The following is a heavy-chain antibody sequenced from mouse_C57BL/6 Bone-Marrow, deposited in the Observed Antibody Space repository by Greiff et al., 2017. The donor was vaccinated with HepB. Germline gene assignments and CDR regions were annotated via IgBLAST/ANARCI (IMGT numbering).Heavy chain of an antibody. CDR2: INPGSGGT. J-gene: IGHJ1*03. D-gene: IGHD1-1*01. V-gene: IGHV1-54*01. Sequence: VQLVESGAELVRPGTSVKVSCKASGYAFTNYLIEWVKQRPGQGLEWIGVINPGSGGTNYNEKFKGKATLTADKSSSTAYMQLSSLTSEDSAVYFCAFLAHYYGSSYVGYFDVWGTGTTVTVSS. CDR1: GYAFTNYL. CDR3: AFLAHYYGSSYVGYFDV.